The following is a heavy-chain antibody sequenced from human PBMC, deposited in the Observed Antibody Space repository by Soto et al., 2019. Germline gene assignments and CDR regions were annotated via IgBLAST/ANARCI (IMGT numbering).Heavy chain of an antibody. CDR2: ITSNGDSI. CDR3: VRGTLDYFDY. CDR1: GFDFNKYA. D-gene: IGHD2-15*01. Sequence: PGGSLRLSCAAFGFDFNKYAMTWVRQAPGKGLQWVSSITSNGDSIYYADSVKGRFTISRDNAKNSLYLQMNSLRAEDTAVYYCVRGTLDYFDYWGQGTPVTVSS. J-gene: IGHJ4*02. V-gene: IGHV3-23*01.